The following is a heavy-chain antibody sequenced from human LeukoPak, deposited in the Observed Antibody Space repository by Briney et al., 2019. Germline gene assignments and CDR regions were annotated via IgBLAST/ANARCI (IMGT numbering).Heavy chain of an antibody. CDR2: IIPIFGTA. D-gene: IGHD3-3*01. V-gene: IGHV1-69*05. CDR3: ARERIFGVVIHAFDI. Sequence: ASVKVSCKASGGTFSSYAISWVRQAPGQGLEWMRGIIPIFGTANYAQKFQGRVTITTDESTSTAYMELSSLRSEDTAVYYCARERIFGVVIHAFDIWGQGTMVTVSS. CDR1: GGTFSSYA. J-gene: IGHJ3*02.